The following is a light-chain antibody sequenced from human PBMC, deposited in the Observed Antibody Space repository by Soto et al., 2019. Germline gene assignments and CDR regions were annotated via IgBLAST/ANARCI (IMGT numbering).Light chain of an antibody. CDR1: SSDVGGYNY. Sequence: QSALTQPPSASGSPGQSVTISCTGTSSDVGGYNYISWYQQHPGKAPKLMIFEVTKRPSGVPHRFSGSKSANTASLTVSGLQAEDEGDYYCSSYAGSNNWVFGGGTKLTVL. CDR2: EVT. CDR3: SSYAGSNNWV. J-gene: IGLJ3*02. V-gene: IGLV2-8*01.